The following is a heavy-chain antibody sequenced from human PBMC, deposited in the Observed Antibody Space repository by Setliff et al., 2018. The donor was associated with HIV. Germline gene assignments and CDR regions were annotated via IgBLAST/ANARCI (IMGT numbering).Heavy chain of an antibody. CDR3: AWNHPDRFRSDPDTFEI. CDR1: GYTFSGYY. J-gene: IGHJ3*02. CDR2: INPKSGGT. V-gene: IGHV1-2*06. D-gene: IGHD1-1*01. Sequence: ASVKVSCKASGYTFSGYYLHWVRQAPGQGLQWMGRINPKSGGTHYAQKFQGRVTMSRDTSISTLYMQLSRLKYDDTAVYFCAWNHPDRFRSDPDTFEIWGQGTKVTVS.